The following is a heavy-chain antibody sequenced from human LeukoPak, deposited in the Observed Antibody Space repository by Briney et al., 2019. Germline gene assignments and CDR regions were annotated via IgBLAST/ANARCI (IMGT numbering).Heavy chain of an antibody. J-gene: IGHJ4*02. CDR3: ARVGVRGSYYGDY. D-gene: IGHD1-26*01. CDR2: ISSSSSYI. Sequence: GGSLRLSCAASGFTFSSYSMNWVRQAPGKGLEWVSSISSSSSYIYYADSVKGRFTISRDNAKNSLYLQMNSLRAEDTAVYYCARVGVRGSYYGDYWGQGTLVTVSS. CDR1: GFTFSSYS. V-gene: IGHV3-21*01.